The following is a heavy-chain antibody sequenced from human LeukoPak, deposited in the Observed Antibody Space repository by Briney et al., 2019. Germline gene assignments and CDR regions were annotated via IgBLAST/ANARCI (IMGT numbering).Heavy chain of an antibody. CDR1: GDSISSYY. CDR2: IYYSGNT. J-gene: IGHJ4*02. D-gene: IGHD3-22*01. V-gene: IGHV4-59*01. Sequence: SETLSLTCTVSGDSISSYYWSWIRQPPGKGLEWIGYIYYSGNTDYNPSLKSRVTISVDRSKNQFSLQLTSVTAADTAVYYCARDQPYYYDSSGYYSDDYWGQGTLVTVSS. CDR3: ARDQPYYYDSSGYYSDDY.